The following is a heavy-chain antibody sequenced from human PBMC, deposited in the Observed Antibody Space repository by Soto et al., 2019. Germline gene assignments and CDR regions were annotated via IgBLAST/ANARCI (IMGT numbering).Heavy chain of an antibody. CDR1: GGSISSYY. CDR2: IYYSGST. Sequence: SETLSLTCTVSGGSISSYYWSWIRQPPGKGLEWIGYIYYSGSTNYNPSLKSRVTISVDTSKNQFSLKLSSVTAVDTAVYYCARALGGSYYDYYYYMDVWGKGTTVTVSS. V-gene: IGHV4-59*01. CDR3: ARALGGSYYDYYYYMDV. D-gene: IGHD1-26*01. J-gene: IGHJ6*03.